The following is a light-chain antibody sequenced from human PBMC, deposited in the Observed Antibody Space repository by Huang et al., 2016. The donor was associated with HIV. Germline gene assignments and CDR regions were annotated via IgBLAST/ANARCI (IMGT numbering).Light chain of an antibody. CDR3: QQFNHYPLT. Sequence: QLTQSPSSLSASVGDRFTITRRASQGISNTLAWYQQKPGKAAKLLIYDASSLQTGAPSRFSGSGSGTEFTLTISSLQPEDCATYYCQQFNHYPLTFGGGTKVEIE. V-gene: IGKV1D-13*01. CDR1: QGISNT. J-gene: IGKJ4*01. CDR2: DAS.